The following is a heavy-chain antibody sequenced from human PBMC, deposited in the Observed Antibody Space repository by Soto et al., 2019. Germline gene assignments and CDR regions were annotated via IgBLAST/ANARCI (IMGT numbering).Heavy chain of an antibody. CDR2: ISYDGSNK. Sequence: QVQLVESGGGVVQPGRSLRLSCAASGFTFSSYGMHWVRQAPGKGLEWVAVISYDGSNKYYADSVKGRFTISRDNSKNTLYLQMNSLRAEDTAVYYCARTHIVVVVAATFDYWGQGTLVTVSS. D-gene: IGHD2-15*01. CDR1: GFTFSSYG. J-gene: IGHJ4*02. CDR3: ARTHIVVVVAATFDY. V-gene: IGHV3-30*03.